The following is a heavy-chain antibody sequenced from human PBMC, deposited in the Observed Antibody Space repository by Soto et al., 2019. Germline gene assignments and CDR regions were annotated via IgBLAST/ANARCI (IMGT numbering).Heavy chain of an antibody. CDR2: IYYSGST. CDR1: GGSISSGGYY. Sequence: TLSLTFTVSGGSISSGGYYWSWIRQHPGKGLEWIGYIYYSGSTYYNPSLKSRVTISVDTSKNQFSLKLSSVTAADTAVYYCAREYCSGGSCYSNWFDPWGQGTLVTVSS. CDR3: AREYCSGGSCYSNWFDP. D-gene: IGHD2-15*01. J-gene: IGHJ5*02. V-gene: IGHV4-31*03.